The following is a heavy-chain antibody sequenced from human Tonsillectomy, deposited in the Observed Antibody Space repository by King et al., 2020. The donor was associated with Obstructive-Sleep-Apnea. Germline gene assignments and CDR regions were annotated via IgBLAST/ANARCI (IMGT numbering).Heavy chain of an antibody. J-gene: IGHJ6*02. CDR1: DYSISSGYY. Sequence: QLQESGPGLVKPSETLSLTCTVSDYSISSGYYWGWIRQPPGRGLEWIGIIYHSGSTYYNPSLKSRVTISVDMSKNQFSLKLSSVTAADTAVYYCAREAALWYRYYYYGMDVWGQGTTVTVSS. V-gene: IGHV4-38-2*02. CDR3: AREAALWYRYYYYGMDV. CDR2: IYHSGST. D-gene: IGHD5-18*01.